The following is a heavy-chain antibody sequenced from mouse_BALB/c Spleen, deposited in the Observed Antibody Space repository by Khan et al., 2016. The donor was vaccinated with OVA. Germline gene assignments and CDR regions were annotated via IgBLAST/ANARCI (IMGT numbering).Heavy chain of an antibody. Sequence: VQLQQPGPHLVQTGASVKISCNASGYSFTAYYMNWVKLSNGKSLECIGRIHHNTDNTNYNQKFKGKAILTEDTSSSTAYMELSSLTSEDSAVYFCARGYDIFAYWGQGTMVTVSA. D-gene: IGHD2-14*01. CDR3: ARGYDIFAY. V-gene: IGHV1-39*01. CDR2: IHHNTDNT. J-gene: IGHJ3*01. CDR1: GYSFTAYY.